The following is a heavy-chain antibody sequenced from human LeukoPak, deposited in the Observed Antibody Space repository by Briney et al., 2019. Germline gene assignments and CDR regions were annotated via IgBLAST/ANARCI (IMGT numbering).Heavy chain of an antibody. D-gene: IGHD5-18*01. J-gene: IGHJ2*01. V-gene: IGHV4-34*01. Sequence: PSETLSLTCAVYGGSFSGYYWSWIRQPPGKGLEWIGEINHSGSTDYNPSLKSRVTISVDKSKNQFSLKLSSVTAADTAVYYCARDQTRGYSYGRGGYFDLWGRGTLVTVSS. CDR3: ARDQTRGYSYGRGGYFDL. CDR1: GGSFSGYY. CDR2: INHSGST.